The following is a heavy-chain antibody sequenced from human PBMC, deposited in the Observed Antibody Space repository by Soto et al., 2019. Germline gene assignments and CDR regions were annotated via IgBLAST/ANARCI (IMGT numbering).Heavy chain of an antibody. CDR2: ISGHNGKT. Sequence: QVHLVQSGAEVKKPGASVKVSCNSSGYTFTTYGVAWVRQVPGQGLEWMGWISGHNGKTFYAQSFQDRVTMTTDTSTRTAYMELRSLRSDDTAVYLCARDRPLEDSPLADAFDVWGQGTRVTVSS. V-gene: IGHV1-18*01. J-gene: IGHJ3*01. CDR1: GYTFTTYG. D-gene: IGHD1-1*01. CDR3: ARDRPLEDSPLADAFDV.